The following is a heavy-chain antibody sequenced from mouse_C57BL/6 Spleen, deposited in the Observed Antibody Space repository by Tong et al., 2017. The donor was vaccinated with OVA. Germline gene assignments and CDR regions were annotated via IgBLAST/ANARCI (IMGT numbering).Heavy chain of an antibody. Sequence: VQLQESGAELVKPGASLKLPCKASGYTFTEYTIHWVKQRSGQGLEWIGWFYPGSGSIKYNEKFKDKATLTADKSSSTVYMDLSRLTSEDSAVYFCARHEEYDSLNYWYFDVWGTGTTVTLSS. CDR1: GYTFTEYT. CDR2: FYPGSGSI. V-gene: IGHV1-62-2*01. D-gene: IGHD2-4*01. J-gene: IGHJ1*03. CDR3: ARHEEYDSLNYWYFDV.